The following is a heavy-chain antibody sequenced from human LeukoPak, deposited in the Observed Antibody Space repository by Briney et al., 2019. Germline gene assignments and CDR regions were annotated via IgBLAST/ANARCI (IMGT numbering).Heavy chain of an antibody. J-gene: IGHJ4*02. CDR1: GFTFSSFT. Sequence: GGSLRLSCAASGFTFSSFTMNWVRQAPGKGLEWVSCISPSSSYIYYADSVKGRFTISRDSAKNSLYLQMNSLRAEDTAVYHCARGPYSSNWYVDYWGQGTLVTVAS. CDR2: ISPSSSYI. D-gene: IGHD6-13*01. V-gene: IGHV3-21*06. CDR3: ARGPYSSNWYVDY.